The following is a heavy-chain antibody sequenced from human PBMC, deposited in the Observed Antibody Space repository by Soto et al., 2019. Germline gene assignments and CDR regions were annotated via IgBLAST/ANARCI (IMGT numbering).Heavy chain of an antibody. CDR1: GYTFTGYY. Sequence: QVQLVQSGAEVKKPGASVKVSCKASGYTFTGYYMHWVRQAPGQGLEWMGWINPNSGGTNYAKKFQGRVTMTRDASISTAYVSLRRLSSDDTAVYYFARTHSSSWFYYYYCMDVWGQGTTVTVSS. V-gene: IGHV1-2*02. J-gene: IGHJ6*02. D-gene: IGHD6-6*01. CDR2: INPNSGGT. CDR3: ARTHSSSWFYYYYCMDV.